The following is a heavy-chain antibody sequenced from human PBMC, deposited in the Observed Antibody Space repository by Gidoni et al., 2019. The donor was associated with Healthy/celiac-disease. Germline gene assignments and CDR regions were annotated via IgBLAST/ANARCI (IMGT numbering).Heavy chain of an antibody. CDR3: ARGAYYYGSGSSHFDY. CDR1: GYSFTSYW. CDR2: IDPSDSYT. Sequence: EVQLVQSGAEVKKPGESLRLSCKGSGYSFTSYWISWVRQMPGKGLEWMGRIDPSDSYTNYSPSFQGHVTISADKSISTAYLQWSSLKASDTAMYYCARGAYYYGSGSSHFDYWGQGTLVTVSS. V-gene: IGHV5-10-1*03. J-gene: IGHJ4*02. D-gene: IGHD3-10*01.